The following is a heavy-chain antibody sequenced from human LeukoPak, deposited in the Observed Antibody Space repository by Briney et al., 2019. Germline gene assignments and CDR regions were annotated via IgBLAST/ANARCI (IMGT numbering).Heavy chain of an antibody. CDR1: GGSISSGGYY. J-gene: IGHJ5*02. CDR2: IYHSGST. D-gene: IGHD6-6*01. V-gene: IGHV4-30-2*01. CDR3: ARVGPEGVAARRGRGCWFDP. Sequence: TSQTLSLTCTVSGGSISSGGYYWSWIRQPPGKGLEWIGYIYHSGSTYYNPSLKSRVTISVDRSKNQFSLKLSSVTAADTAVYYCARVGPEGVAARRGRGCWFDPWGQGTLVTVSS.